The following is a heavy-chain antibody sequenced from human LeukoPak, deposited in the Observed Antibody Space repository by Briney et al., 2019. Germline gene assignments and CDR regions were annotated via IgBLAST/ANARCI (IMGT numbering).Heavy chain of an antibody. CDR1: GXSISSGGYS. D-gene: IGHD2-2*01. V-gene: IGHV4-30-2*01. CDR2: IYHSGST. Sequence: PSQTLSLTCAVSGXSISSGGYSWSSIRQPPGKGLEWIGYIYHSGSTYYNPSLKSRVTISVDRSKNQFSLKLSSVTAADTAVYYCARDLNAVIDYWGQGTLVTVSS. J-gene: IGHJ4*02. CDR3: ARDLNAVIDY.